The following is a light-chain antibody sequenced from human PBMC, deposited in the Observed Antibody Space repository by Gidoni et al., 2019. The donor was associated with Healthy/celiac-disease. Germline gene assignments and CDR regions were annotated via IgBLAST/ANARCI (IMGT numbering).Light chain of an antibody. CDR3: QQRSNWLRT. V-gene: IGKV3-11*01. CDR1: QSVSSY. J-gene: IGKJ1*01. Sequence: ELVLTQSPATLSLSPGERATLPCRASQSVSSYLAWYQQKPGQAPRLLIYDASNRATGIPARFSGSGSGTDFTLTISSLEPEDFAGYYCQQRSNWLRTFGQGTKVEIK. CDR2: DAS.